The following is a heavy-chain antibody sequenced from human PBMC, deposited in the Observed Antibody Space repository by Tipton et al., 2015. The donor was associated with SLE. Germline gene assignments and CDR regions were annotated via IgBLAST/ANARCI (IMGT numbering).Heavy chain of an antibody. CDR3: ARTVGVRRFQFDS. CDR1: GGSIRSGYF. CDR2: IDYSGNT. Sequence: TLSLTCTVSGGSIRSGYFWGWLRQHPEKGLEWIGYIDYSGNTYYNPSLKSRLIISMDTSKNQFSLDLRSVTAADTALYYCARTVGVRRFQFDSLGQGTLVTVS. J-gene: IGHJ4*02. D-gene: IGHD4-23*01. V-gene: IGHV4-31*03.